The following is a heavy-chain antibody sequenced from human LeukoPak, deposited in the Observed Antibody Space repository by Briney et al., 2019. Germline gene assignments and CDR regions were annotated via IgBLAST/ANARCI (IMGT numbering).Heavy chain of an antibody. Sequence: PGESLKISCKGSGYRFTSYWISWVRQMPGKGLEWMGRIDPSDSYTNYSPTFQGHVTISADKSISTAYLQWSSLKASDTAMYYCARRALPPAYCGGDCFDAFDIWGQGTMVTVSS. CDR3: ARRALPPAYCGGDCFDAFDI. CDR1: GYRFTSYW. CDR2: IDPSDSYT. V-gene: IGHV5-10-1*01. D-gene: IGHD2-21*02. J-gene: IGHJ3*02.